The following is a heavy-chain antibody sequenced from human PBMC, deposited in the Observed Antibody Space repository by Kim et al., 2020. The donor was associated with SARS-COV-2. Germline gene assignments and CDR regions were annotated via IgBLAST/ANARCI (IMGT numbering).Heavy chain of an antibody. CDR3: ARDTSSWYYFDY. J-gene: IGHJ4*02. D-gene: IGHD6-13*01. V-gene: IGHV3-33*01. Sequence: YYADSVKGRLTISRDNSKNTLYLQMNSLRAEDTAIYFCARDTSSWYYFDYWGQGTLVTVSS.